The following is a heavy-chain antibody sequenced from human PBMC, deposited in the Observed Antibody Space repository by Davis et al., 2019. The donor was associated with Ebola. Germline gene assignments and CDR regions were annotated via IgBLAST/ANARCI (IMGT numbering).Heavy chain of an antibody. CDR1: GGPFGGYY. J-gene: IGHJ2*01. D-gene: IGHD6-19*01. CDR2: INHGEIT. V-gene: IGHV4-34*01. CDR3: ARARGYSSGGGWYLDL. Sequence: PSETLSLTCAVSGGPFGGYYWSWIRQSPGKGLEWIGEINHGEITNYNPSLKRRVAISADTSKNHFSLNLSSVTAADTAVYYCARARGYSSGGGWYLDLWGRGTLVTVSS.